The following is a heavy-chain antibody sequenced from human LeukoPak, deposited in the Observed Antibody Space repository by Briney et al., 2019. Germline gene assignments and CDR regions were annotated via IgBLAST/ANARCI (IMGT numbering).Heavy chain of an antibody. Sequence: PSQTLSLTCAVSGGSISSGGYSWSWIRQPPGKGLEWIGYIYYSGSTYYNPSLKSRVTISVDTSKNQFSLKLSSVTAADTAVYYCARGPMVRGVITLYNWFDPWGQGTLVTVSS. CDR1: GGSISSGGYS. J-gene: IGHJ5*02. D-gene: IGHD3-10*01. CDR2: IYYSGST. V-gene: IGHV4-30-4*07. CDR3: ARGPMVRGVITLYNWFDP.